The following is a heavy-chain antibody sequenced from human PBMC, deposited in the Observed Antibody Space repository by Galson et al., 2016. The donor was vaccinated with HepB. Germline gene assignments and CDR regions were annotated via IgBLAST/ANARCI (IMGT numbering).Heavy chain of an antibody. J-gene: IGHJ4*02. CDR1: GFTFSSYG. V-gene: IGHV3-33*01. D-gene: IGHD2-2*01. CDR3: ARDSIRGFGVVIPVAMPMGDY. Sequence: SLRLSCAASGFTFSSYGMHWVRQAPGKGLEWVAVIWYDGSNKYYLDSVKGRFTISRDNSKNTLYLQMNSLRDEDTAVYYCARDSIRGFGVVIPVAMPMGDYWGQGTLVTVSS. CDR2: IWYDGSNK.